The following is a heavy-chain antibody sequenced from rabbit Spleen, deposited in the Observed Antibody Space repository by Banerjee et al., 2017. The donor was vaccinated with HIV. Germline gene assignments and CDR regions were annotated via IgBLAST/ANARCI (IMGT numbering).Heavy chain of an antibody. Sequence: QEQLVESGGGLVTLGGSLKLSCTVSGIDFSSDGIVWVRQAPGKGLEWITCINMVTGKSVYASWAKGRFIMSRTSSTKVTLQMTSLTAADTATYFCARDLVAVIGWNFSLWGPGTLVTVS. CDR3: ARDLVAVIGWNFSL. V-gene: IGHV1S45*01. D-gene: IGHD1-1*01. J-gene: IGHJ4*01. CDR2: INMVTGKS. CDR1: GIDFSSDG.